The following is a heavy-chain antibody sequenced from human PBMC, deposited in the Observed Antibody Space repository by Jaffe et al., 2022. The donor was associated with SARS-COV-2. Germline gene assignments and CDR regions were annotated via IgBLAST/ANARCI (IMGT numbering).Heavy chain of an antibody. CDR2: ISYDGSSK. Sequence: QVQLVESGGGVVQPGRSLRLSCAASGFTSSGYALHWVRQAPGKGLEWMALISYDGSSKYYADSVKGRFTISRDNSKSTLYLQMNSLRAEDTAVYYCARDAAVAGISIYSYCYMDVWGKGTTVTVSS. J-gene: IGHJ6*03. V-gene: IGHV3-30*04. D-gene: IGHD6-19*01. CDR1: GFTSSGYA. CDR3: ARDAAVAGISIYSYCYMDV.